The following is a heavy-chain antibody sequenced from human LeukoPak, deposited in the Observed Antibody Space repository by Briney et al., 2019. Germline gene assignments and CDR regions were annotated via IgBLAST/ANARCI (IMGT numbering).Heavy chain of an antibody. Sequence: GASVKVSCKASGGTFSSYAISWVRQAPGQGLEWMGGIIPIFGTANYAQKFQDRVTITADESTSTAYIELSSLRSEDTAVYYCARGDIQLWFFDYWGQGTLVTVSS. J-gene: IGHJ4*02. CDR1: GGTFSSYA. V-gene: IGHV1-69*13. CDR2: IIPIFGTA. CDR3: ARGDIQLWFFDY. D-gene: IGHD5-18*01.